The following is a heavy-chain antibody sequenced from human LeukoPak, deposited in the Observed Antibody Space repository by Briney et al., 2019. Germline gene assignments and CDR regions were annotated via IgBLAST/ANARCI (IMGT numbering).Heavy chain of an antibody. V-gene: IGHV4-59*08. CDR2: IYYSGNT. CDR3: ARHPPGLRYFDP. D-gene: IGHD3-9*01. CDR1: GGSISGDH. J-gene: IGHJ5*02. Sequence: PSETLSLTCTVSGGSISGDHWNWIRQPPGKGLEWIGNIYYSGNTNSNPSLKSRVTISVDTSKNQFSLRLNSVTAADTAFYYCARHPPGLRYFDPWGQGTLVTVSS.